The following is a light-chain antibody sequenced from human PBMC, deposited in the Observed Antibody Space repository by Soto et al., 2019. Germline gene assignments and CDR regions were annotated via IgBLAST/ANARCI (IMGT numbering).Light chain of an antibody. CDR3: QQYNSYSWT. CDR1: QSISSW. V-gene: IGKV1-5*03. CDR2: KAS. Sequence: IQMTQSPSFLSSSLGYRFTITFRASQSISSWLAWYQQKPGKAPKLLIYKASSLESGVPSRFSGSGSGTEFTLTISSLQPDDFATYYCQQYNSYSWTFGQGTKVDIK. J-gene: IGKJ1*01.